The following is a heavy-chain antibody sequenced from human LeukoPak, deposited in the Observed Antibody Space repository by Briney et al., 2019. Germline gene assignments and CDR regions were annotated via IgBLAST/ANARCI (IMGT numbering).Heavy chain of an antibody. D-gene: IGHD3-16*01. J-gene: IGHJ4*02. CDR3: ARGPSYDYVWVHGPNDY. Sequence: PGGSLRLSCAASGFTFSSYAMHWVRQAPGKGLEWVAVISYDGSNKYYADSVKGRFTISRDNSKNTLYLQMNSLRAEDTAVYYCARGPSYDYVWVHGPNDYWGQGTLVTVSS. CDR2: ISYDGSNK. CDR1: GFTFSSYA. V-gene: IGHV3-30-3*01.